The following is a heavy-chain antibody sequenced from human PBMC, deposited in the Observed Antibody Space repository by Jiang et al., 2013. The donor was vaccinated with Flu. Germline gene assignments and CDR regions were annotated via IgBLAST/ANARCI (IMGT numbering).Heavy chain of an antibody. J-gene: IGHJ2*01. CDR3: ATGPSNWHDWYLDL. D-gene: IGHD1-20*01. V-gene: IGHV4-61*02. CDR1: GASVSSGTHY. Sequence: GPGLVKPSQTLSLTCTVSGASVSSGTHYWSWIRQTAGKGLEWIGHIHTSGSATFTPSLERRVTMSLDVSRSQFSLRLNSVTAADTAVYYCATGPSNWHDWYLDLWGRGTLVTVSS. CDR2: IHTSGSA.